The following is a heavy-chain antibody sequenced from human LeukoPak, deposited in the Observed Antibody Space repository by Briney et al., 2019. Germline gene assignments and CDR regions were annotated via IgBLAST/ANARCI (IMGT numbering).Heavy chain of an antibody. V-gene: IGHV3-74*01. D-gene: IGHD6-13*01. Sequence: GGSLRLSCAASGFTFSSYWVHWVRQAPGKGLVWVSRINSDGGSTSYADSVKGRFTISRDNAKNTLYLQMNSLRAEDTAVYYCAREQQLVPDTFDPWGQGTLVTVSS. J-gene: IGHJ5*02. CDR2: INSDGGST. CDR1: GFTFSSYW. CDR3: AREQQLVPDTFDP.